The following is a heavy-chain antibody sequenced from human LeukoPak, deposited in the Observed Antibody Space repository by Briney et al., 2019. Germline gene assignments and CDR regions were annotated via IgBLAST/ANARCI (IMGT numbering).Heavy chain of an antibody. CDR3: ARAKYCGPHCYSHFDY. CDR1: GSTFPTYG. CDR2: VSAYNGNT. J-gene: IGHJ4*02. D-gene: IGHD2-21*02. V-gene: IGHV1-18*01. Sequence: ASVQVSCTASGSTFPTYGISWVGQAPGQGVEWMGWVSAYNGNTNYAQKLQGRVTMTTDTSTSTAYMALRSLRSDDTAVYYYARAKYCGPHCYSHFDYWGQGTLVTVSS.